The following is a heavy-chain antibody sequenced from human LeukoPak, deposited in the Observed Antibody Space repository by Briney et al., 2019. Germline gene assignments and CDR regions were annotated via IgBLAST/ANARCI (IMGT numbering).Heavy chain of an antibody. V-gene: IGHV3-11*05. D-gene: IGHD1-26*01. CDR2: ISGSSNYT. CDR3: ARGASGSFLQFDY. J-gene: IGHJ4*02. Sequence: GGSLRLSCAASGFTFSDYYMTWIRQAPGKGVEWVSYISGSSNYTNYADSVKGRFTISRDNAKNSLYLQMNSLRAEDTAVYYCARGASGSFLQFDYWGQGTLVTVSS. CDR1: GFTFSDYY.